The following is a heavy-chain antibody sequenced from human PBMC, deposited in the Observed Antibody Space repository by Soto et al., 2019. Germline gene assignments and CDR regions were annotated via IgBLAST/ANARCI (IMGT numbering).Heavy chain of an antibody. CDR1: GFTFSSYA. J-gene: IGHJ5*02. D-gene: IGHD6-13*01. CDR3: AKNARAAAMHNWFDP. V-gene: IGHV3-23*01. CDR2: ISGSGGTT. Sequence: EVQLLESGGGLVQPGGSLRLSCTGSGFTFSSYAMNWVRQAPGKGLECVSTISGSGGTTYYADSVKGRFTISRDNSKNTLYLQTSSLRAEDTAVYYCAKNARAAAMHNWFDPWGQGTLVTVSS.